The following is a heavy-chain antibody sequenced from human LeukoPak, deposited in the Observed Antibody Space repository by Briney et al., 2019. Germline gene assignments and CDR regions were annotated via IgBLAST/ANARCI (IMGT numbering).Heavy chain of an antibody. CDR3: ARGGVVVPAAVDY. J-gene: IGHJ4*02. CDR1: GVSISSGDYY. V-gene: IGHV4-39*07. Sequence: SETLSLTCTVSGVSISSGDYYWSWIRQPPGKGLEWIGEINHSGSTNYNPSLKSRVTISVDTSKNQFSLKLSSVTAADTAVYYCARGGVVVPAAVDYWGQGTLVTVSS. CDR2: INHSGST. D-gene: IGHD2-2*01.